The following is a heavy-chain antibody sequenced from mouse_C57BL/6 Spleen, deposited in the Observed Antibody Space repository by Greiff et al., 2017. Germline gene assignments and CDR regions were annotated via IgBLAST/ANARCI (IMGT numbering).Heavy chain of an antibody. V-gene: IGHV1-72*01. D-gene: IGHD1-1*01. J-gene: IGHJ2*01. CDR2: IDPNSGGT. CDR1: GYTFTSYW. Sequence: QVQLQQPGAELVKPGASVKLSCKASGYTFTSYWMHWVKQRPGRGLEGIGRIDPNSGGTKYNEKFKSKATLTVDKPSSTAYMQLSSLTSEDSSVYYCAREGYYYGILYWGQGTTLTVSS. CDR3: AREGYYYGILY.